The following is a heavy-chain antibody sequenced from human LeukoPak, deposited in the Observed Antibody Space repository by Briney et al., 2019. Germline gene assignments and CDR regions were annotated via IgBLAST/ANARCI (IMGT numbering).Heavy chain of an antibody. Sequence: SETLSLTCTVSGGSISGISYYWGLIRQPPGKGLEWIGSIYYSGAASYNPSLKSRVTVSVDTSNNQFFLKLSSVTAADTAVYYCATGGANFYSFDSWGQGTLVTVSS. J-gene: IGHJ4*02. V-gene: IGHV4-39*01. CDR1: GGSISGISYY. CDR3: ATGGANFYSFDS. CDR2: IYYSGAA. D-gene: IGHD4/OR15-4a*01.